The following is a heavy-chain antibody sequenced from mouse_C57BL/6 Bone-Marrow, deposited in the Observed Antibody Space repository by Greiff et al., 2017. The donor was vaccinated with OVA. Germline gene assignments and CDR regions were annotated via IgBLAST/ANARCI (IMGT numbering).Heavy chain of an antibody. CDR3: ARVWDGPYWYFDV. V-gene: IGHV1-69*01. J-gene: IGHJ1*03. D-gene: IGHD4-1*01. Sequence: VQLQQSGAELVMPGASVKLSCKASGYTFTSYWMHWVKQRPGQGLEWIGEIDPSDSYTNYNQKFKGKSTLTVDKSSSTAYMQLSSLTSEDSAVYYCARVWDGPYWYFDVWGTGTTVTVSS. CDR1: GYTFTSYW. CDR2: IDPSDSYT.